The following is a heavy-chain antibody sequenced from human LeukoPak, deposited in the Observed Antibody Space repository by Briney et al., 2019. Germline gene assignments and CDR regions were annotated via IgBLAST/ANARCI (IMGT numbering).Heavy chain of an antibody. D-gene: IGHD6-25*01. CDR1: GFTFSSYE. CDR2: LNSTGSGT. Sequence: PGGSLRLSCAASGFTFSSYEMNWVRQAPGKGLEWVSRLNSTGSGTSYADSVKGRFTISRDNAKNTMYLQMHNLRADDTAVYYCARDRGRYYMDVWGKGTTVTISS. V-gene: IGHV3-74*01. J-gene: IGHJ6*03. CDR3: ARDRGRYYMDV.